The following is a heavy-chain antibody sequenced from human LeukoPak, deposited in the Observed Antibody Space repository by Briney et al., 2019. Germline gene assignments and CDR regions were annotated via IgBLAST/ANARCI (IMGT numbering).Heavy chain of an antibody. Sequence: GGSLRLSCAVSGFTFSNYWMSWVRQAPGKGLEWVGNIKQDGSEKYYVDSLKGRFTISRDNAKKSLYLQMNSLRAADTAVYYCAREHYDVLTYFGTGMDVWGQGTTVTVSS. J-gene: IGHJ6*02. V-gene: IGHV3-7*04. CDR2: IKQDGSEK. CDR1: GFTFSNYW. D-gene: IGHD3-9*01. CDR3: AREHYDVLTYFGTGMDV.